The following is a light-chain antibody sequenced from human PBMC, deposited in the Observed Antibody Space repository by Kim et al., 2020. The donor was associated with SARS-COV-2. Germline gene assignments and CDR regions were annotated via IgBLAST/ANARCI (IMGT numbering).Light chain of an antibody. CDR2: TAS. J-gene: IGKJ2*01. CDR3: QQLHTYPYT. CDR1: QDIKTY. Sequence: APIGARVIIHCRAAQDIKTYLSWFKQKPGTAPKPLIHTASSRKNGGPSRFSGSGSGTDFTLTISSLQSEDAATYYCQQLHTYPYTFGQGTKLEI. V-gene: IGKV1-16*01.